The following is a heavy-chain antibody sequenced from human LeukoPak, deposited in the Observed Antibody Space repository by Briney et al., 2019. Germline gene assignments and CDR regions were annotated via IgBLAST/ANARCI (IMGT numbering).Heavy chain of an antibody. CDR1: GGSISGYY. V-gene: IGHV4-59*08. CDR3: ARVRAALFDY. D-gene: IGHD6-25*01. Sequence: SETLSLTCTVSGGSISGYYWTWIRQPPGKGLEWIGQIYYTGRADYNPSLKSRITISVDTSKNQFSLKLSSVTAADTAVYYCARVRAALFDYWGQGTLVTVSS. J-gene: IGHJ4*02. CDR2: IYYTGRA.